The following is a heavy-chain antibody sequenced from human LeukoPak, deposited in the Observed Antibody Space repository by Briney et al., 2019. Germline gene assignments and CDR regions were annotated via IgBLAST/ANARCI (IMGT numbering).Heavy chain of an antibody. Sequence: SETLSLTCTVSGGSISSYYWNWIRQSPGKGLEWIGNIYTRGSTNYNPSLKSRVTIALDTSKNQFSLKLNSVTAADTAVYYCARRGYYGSNHFDYWGQGTLVTVSS. CDR2: IYTRGST. J-gene: IGHJ4*02. CDR3: ARRGYYGSNHFDY. CDR1: GGSISSYY. V-gene: IGHV4-4*09. D-gene: IGHD4-17*01.